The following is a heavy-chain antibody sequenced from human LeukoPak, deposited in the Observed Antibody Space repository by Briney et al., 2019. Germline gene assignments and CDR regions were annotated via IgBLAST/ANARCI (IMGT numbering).Heavy chain of an antibody. V-gene: IGHV4-59*01. CDR3: ARVVTMITTGGYYYMDV. CDR1: GGSISSYY. CDR2: IYYSGST. J-gene: IGHJ6*03. D-gene: IGHD3-22*01. Sequence: PSETLSLTCTVSGGSISSYYWSWIRQPPGKGLEWIGYIYYSGSTNYNPSLKSRVTISVDTSKNQFSLKLSSVTAADTAVYYCARVVTMITTGGYYYMDVWGKGTTVTVSS.